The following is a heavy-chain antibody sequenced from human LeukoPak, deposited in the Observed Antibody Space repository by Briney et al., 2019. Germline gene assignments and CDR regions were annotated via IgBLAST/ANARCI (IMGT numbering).Heavy chain of an antibody. CDR2: IKPDGSET. J-gene: IGHJ4*02. Sequence: GGSLRLSCAASGFTFSRYWMNWVRQAPGRGLEWVANIKPDGSETYYVDSVKGRFTISRDNAKNTLYLQMNSLRAEDTAVYYCARDSDSCTGGSCSFDYWGQGTLVTVSS. D-gene: IGHD2-8*02. CDR3: ARDSDSCTGGSCSFDY. V-gene: IGHV3-7*01. CDR1: GFTFSRYW.